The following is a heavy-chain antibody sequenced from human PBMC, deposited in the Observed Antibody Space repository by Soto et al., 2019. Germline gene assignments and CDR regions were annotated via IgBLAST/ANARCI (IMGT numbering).Heavy chain of an antibody. J-gene: IGHJ5*02. D-gene: IGHD1-26*01. CDR2: INVESGDR. CDR1: GYTFSSFA. V-gene: IGHV1-3*01. Sequence: QVQLVQSGAEVKQPGASVTVSCKTSGYTFSSFAIHWVRQAHGQSLEWMGWINVESGDRKYSEKFQDRIISSGDISASTAYLEVSSLRDEDSVIYYCARTSYSFGAAWIHPWGQGSLVTVTS. CDR3: ARTSYSFGAAWIHP.